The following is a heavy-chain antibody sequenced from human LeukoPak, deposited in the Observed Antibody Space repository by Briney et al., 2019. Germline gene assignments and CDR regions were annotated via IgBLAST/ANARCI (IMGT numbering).Heavy chain of an antibody. CDR1: GGSISWSSYY. D-gene: IGHD5-18*01. V-gene: IGHV4-39*01. CDR2: IYYSGST. Sequence: SETLSLTCTVSGGSISWSSYYWGWIRQPPGKGLEWIGSIYYSGSTYYNPSLKSRVTISVDTSKNQFSLKLSSVTAADTAVYYCARQGGGYSYGGKLDYWGQGTLVTVSS. CDR3: ARQGGGYSYGGKLDY. J-gene: IGHJ4*02.